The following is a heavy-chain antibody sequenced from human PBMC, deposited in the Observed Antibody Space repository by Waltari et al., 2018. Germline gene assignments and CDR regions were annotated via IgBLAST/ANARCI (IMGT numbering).Heavy chain of an antibody. CDR3: ARDRFVGSGSYSYYYGMDV. V-gene: IGHV1-3*01. CDR2: INAGNGNT. J-gene: IGHJ6*02. D-gene: IGHD3-10*01. CDR1: GYTFTSYA. Sequence: QVQLVQSGAEVKTPGASVKVSCKASGYTFTSYAMHWVRQAPGQRLEWMGWINAGNGNTKYSQKFQGRVTITRDTSASTAYMELSSLRSEDTAVYYCARDRFVGSGSYSYYYGMDVWGQGTTVTVSS.